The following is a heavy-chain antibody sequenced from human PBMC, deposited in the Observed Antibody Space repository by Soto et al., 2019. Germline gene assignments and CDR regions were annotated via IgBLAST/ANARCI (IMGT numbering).Heavy chain of an antibody. J-gene: IGHJ6*02. CDR3: ASRISHYYYYGMDV. Sequence: PSETLSLTCTVSGGSVSSGSYYWSWIRQPPGKGLEWIGCIYYSGSTNYNPSLKSRVTISVDTSKNQFSLKLSSVTAADTAVYYCASRISHYYYYGMDVWGQGTTVTVSS. CDR2: IYYSGST. CDR1: GGSVSSGSYY. D-gene: IGHD2-15*01. V-gene: IGHV4-61*01.